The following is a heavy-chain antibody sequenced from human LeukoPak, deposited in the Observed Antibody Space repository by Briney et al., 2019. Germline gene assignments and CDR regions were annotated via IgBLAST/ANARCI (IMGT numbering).Heavy chain of an antibody. D-gene: IGHD2-2*01. Sequence: GGSLRLSCAASGFTVSSNYMSWVRQAPGKGLEWVSVIYSGGSTYYADSVKGRFTISRDNSKNTLYLQMNSLRAEDTAVYYCRKVRSESVVPAGVANWFDPWGQGTLVTVSS. J-gene: IGHJ5*02. CDR2: IYSGGST. V-gene: IGHV3-53*01. CDR3: RKVRSESVVPAGVANWFDP. CDR1: GFTVSSNY.